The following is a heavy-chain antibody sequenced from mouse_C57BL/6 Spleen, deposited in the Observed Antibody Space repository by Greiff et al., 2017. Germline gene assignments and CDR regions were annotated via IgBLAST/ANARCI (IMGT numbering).Heavy chain of an antibody. CDR1: GFTFSSYG. D-gene: IGHD2-3*01. J-gene: IGHJ2*01. V-gene: IGHV5-6*01. CDR3: ARQGDGYFDY. Sequence: EVKVVESGGDLVKPGGSLKLSCAASGFTFSSYGMSWVRQTPDKRLEWVATISSGGSYTYYPDSVNGRFTISRDNAKNTLYLQMSSLKSEDTAMYYCARQGDGYFDYWGQGTTLTVSS. CDR2: ISSGGSYT.